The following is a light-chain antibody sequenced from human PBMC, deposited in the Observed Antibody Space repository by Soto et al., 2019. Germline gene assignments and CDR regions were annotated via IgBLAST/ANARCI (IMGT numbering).Light chain of an antibody. Sequence: QSALTQPRSVSGSPGQSVTISCTGTSSDVGGYNYVSWYQQHPGKAPKLMIYDVSKRPSGVPDRFSGSKSGNTASLTISGLEAEYEAHYYCCSSAGSYTSVFGGGTKLTVL. J-gene: IGLJ3*02. V-gene: IGLV2-11*01. CDR3: CSSAGSYTSV. CDR2: DVS. CDR1: SSDVGGYNY.